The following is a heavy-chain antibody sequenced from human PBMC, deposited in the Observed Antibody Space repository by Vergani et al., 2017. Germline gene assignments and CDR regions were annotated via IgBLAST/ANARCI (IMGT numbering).Heavy chain of an antibody. CDR2: IIPVLGKT. Sequence: QVQLVQSGAEVKKPGASVKVSCKASGYTFTSDDIDWVRQATGQGLEWMGWIIPVLGKTKYAQDFQGRLTITADTSTSTAYMELTSLRSQDTAVYYCARDPRGYGGDPEDYYYGMDVWGQGTTVTVSS. D-gene: IGHD2-21*02. CDR1: GYTFTSDD. CDR3: ARDPRGYGGDPEDYYYGMDV. J-gene: IGHJ6*02. V-gene: IGHV1-69*09.